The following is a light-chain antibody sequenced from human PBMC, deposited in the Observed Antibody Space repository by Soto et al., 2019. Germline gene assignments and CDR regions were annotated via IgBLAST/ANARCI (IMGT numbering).Light chain of an antibody. CDR1: QSISSVY. Sequence: EIVLTQSPGTLSLSPGERATLSCRASQSISSVYLAWYQHKPGQAPRLLIYGASNRATGIPDRFSGSGSGTDFTLTISRLEPEDFAVYYCQQYGSSPPYSFGQGTNLEIK. CDR3: QQYGSSPPYS. CDR2: GAS. J-gene: IGKJ2*01. V-gene: IGKV3-20*01.